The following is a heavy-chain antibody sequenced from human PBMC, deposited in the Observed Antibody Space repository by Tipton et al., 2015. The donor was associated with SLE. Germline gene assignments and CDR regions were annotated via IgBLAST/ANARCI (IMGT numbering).Heavy chain of an antibody. Sequence: QLVQSGAEVKKPGESLTISCQGSGYDFFGYWIAWVRQKPGKGPEYMGIIFPGNSDTRYSPSFQGQVTISADKSISTAYLQWSSLKASDTAMYYCARPQGAFDIWGQGTMVTVSS. J-gene: IGHJ3*02. CDR3: ARPQGAFDI. CDR1: GYDFFGYW. CDR2: IFPGNSDT. V-gene: IGHV5-51*03.